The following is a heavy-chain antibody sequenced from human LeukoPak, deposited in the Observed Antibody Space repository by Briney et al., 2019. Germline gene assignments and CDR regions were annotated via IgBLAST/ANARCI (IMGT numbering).Heavy chain of an antibody. D-gene: IGHD3-22*01. V-gene: IGHV3-74*01. CDR2: IKGDGRHT. CDR1: GFTFSSYW. CDR3: ARDQVGVITGGGFAY. J-gene: IGHJ4*02. Sequence: GGSLRLSCAASGFTFSSYWMHWVRQAPGKGLVWVSRIKGDGRHTIYADSVKGRFTISRDNAKNTLYLQMNSLRAEDTAVYYCARDQVGVITGGGFAYWGQGTLVTVS.